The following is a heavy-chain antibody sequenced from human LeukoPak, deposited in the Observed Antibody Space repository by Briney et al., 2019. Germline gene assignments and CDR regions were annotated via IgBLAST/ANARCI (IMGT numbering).Heavy chain of an antibody. CDR2: ITPILGTT. J-gene: IGHJ4*02. CDR1: GGTFSSYA. V-gene: IGHV1-69*13. D-gene: IGHD1-26*01. Sequence: SVKVSCKASGGTFSSYAINWVRQAPGQRLEWMGGITPILGTTNYAQKFQGRVTITADESTSTAYMELTSLRSEDTAAYYCAREAGAPARYYFDYWGQGTLVTVSS. CDR3: AREAGAPARYYFDY.